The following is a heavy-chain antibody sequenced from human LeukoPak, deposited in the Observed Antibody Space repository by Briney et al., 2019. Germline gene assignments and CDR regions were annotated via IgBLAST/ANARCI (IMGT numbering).Heavy chain of an antibody. Sequence: PSETLSLTCAVYGGSFSGYYWSWIRQPPGKGLEWIGEINHSGSTNYNPSLKSRVTISVDTPKNQFSLKLSSVTAADTAVYYCARGPGDIVVVVAATPFDYWGQGTLVTVSS. CDR1: GGSFSGYY. D-gene: IGHD2-15*01. V-gene: IGHV4-34*01. CDR3: ARGPGDIVVVVAATPFDY. CDR2: INHSGST. J-gene: IGHJ4*02.